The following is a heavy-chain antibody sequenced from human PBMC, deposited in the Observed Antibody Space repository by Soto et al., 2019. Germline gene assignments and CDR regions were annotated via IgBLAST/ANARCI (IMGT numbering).Heavy chain of an antibody. D-gene: IGHD2-2*01. Sequence: SVKVSCKASGGTFSSYAISWVRQAPGQGLEWMGGIIPIFGTANYAQKFQGRVTITADKSTSTAYMELSSLRSEDTAVYYCAACTSCYGNYYYYGMDVWGQGTTVTVSS. J-gene: IGHJ6*02. CDR3: AACTSCYGNYYYYGMDV. CDR2: IIPIFGTA. V-gene: IGHV1-69*06. CDR1: GGTFSSYA.